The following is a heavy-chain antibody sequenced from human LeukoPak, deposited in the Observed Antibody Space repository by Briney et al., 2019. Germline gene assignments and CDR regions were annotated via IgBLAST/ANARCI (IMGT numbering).Heavy chain of an antibody. V-gene: IGHV4-61*02. CDR1: GGSISSVNYY. D-gene: IGHD3-16*01. J-gene: IGHJ6*03. CDR3: ARGGTADYMDV. Sequence: SQTLSLTCTVSGGSISSVNYYWSWIRQPAGKGLEWIGRIYTSGSTNYNPSLKSRVTISVDTSKNQFSLKLSSVTAADTAVYYCARGGTADYMDVWGKGTTVTVSS. CDR2: IYTSGST.